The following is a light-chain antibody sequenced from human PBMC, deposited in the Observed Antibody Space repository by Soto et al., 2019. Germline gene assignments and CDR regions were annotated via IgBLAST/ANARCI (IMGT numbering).Light chain of an antibody. V-gene: IGKV1-5*01. CDR1: QSITKW. CDR2: DAS. J-gene: IGKJ1*01. Sequence: IHMTHSPSTLSASILYRVTITFLASQSITKWLAWYQHKPGKAPRLLIYDASTLESGVPSRFSGSGSGTEFTLSITSLQPDDFATYYCQQYKIYSKTFGQGTKVDIK. CDR3: QQYKIYSKT.